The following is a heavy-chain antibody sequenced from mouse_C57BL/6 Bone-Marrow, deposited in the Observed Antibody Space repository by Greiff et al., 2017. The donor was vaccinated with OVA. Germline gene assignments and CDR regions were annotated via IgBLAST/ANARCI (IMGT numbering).Heavy chain of an antibody. CDR2: ISSGSSTI. Sequence: DVMLVESGGGLVKPGGSLKLSCAASGFTFSDYGMHWVRQAPEKGLEWVAYISSGSSTIYYADTVKGRFTISRDNAKNTLFLQMTSLRSEDTAMYYCARPLYYGSSYYWYFDVWGTGTTVTVSS. CDR3: ARPLYYGSSYYWYFDV. CDR1: GFTFSDYG. D-gene: IGHD1-1*01. J-gene: IGHJ1*03. V-gene: IGHV5-17*01.